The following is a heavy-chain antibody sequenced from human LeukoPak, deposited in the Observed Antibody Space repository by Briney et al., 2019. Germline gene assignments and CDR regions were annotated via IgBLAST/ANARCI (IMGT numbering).Heavy chain of an antibody. V-gene: IGHV4-34*01. Sequence: SETLSLTCAVYGGSFSGYYWSWIRQPPGKGLEWIGEINHSGSTNYNPSLKSRVTISVDTSKNQFSLKLSSVTAADTAVYYCARGSSSWYRSRCWFDPWGQRTLVTVSS. CDR3: ARGSSSWYRSRCWFDP. D-gene: IGHD6-13*01. CDR1: GGSFSGYY. J-gene: IGHJ5*02. CDR2: INHSGST.